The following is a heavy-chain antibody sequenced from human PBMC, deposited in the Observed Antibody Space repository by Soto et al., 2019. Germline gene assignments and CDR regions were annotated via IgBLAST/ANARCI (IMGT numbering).Heavy chain of an antibody. V-gene: IGHV1-46*01. J-gene: IGHJ5*02. CDR1: GYTFTSYY. Sequence: ASVKVSCKASGYTFTSYYMHWVRQAPGQGLEWMGIINPSGGSTSYAQKFQGRVTMTRDTSTSTVYMELSSLRSEDTAVYYCARDGDIVLVPARRKHWFDPWSQGTLVTVSS. D-gene: IGHD2-2*01. CDR2: INPSGGST. CDR3: ARDGDIVLVPARRKHWFDP.